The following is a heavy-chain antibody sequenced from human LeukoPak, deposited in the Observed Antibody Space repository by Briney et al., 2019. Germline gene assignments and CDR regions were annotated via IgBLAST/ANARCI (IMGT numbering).Heavy chain of an antibody. D-gene: IGHD3-22*01. J-gene: IGHJ5*02. Sequence: GGSLRLSCAASGFRFSNYAMNWVRQAPGKGLEWVSVISGGGSSTNYADSVKGRFTISRENSKNTLYLQMNSLRAEDTAVYYCAHTDSYYFDSGMVSWGQGALVTVSS. V-gene: IGHV3-23*01. CDR3: AHTDSYYFDSGMVS. CDR2: ISGGGSST. CDR1: GFRFSNYA.